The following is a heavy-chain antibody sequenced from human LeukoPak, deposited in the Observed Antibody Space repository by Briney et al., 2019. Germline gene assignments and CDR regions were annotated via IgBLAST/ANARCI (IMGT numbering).Heavy chain of an antibody. CDR3: ARDHRDGLEVITPRHDY. V-gene: IGHV3-21*01. CDR2: ISSSSSYI. CDR1: GFTFSSYS. J-gene: IGHJ4*02. Sequence: PGGSLRLSCAASGFTFSSYSMNWVRQAPGKGLEWVSSISSSSSYIYYADSVKGRFAISRDNAKNSLHLQMNSLRAEDTAVYYCARDHRDGLEVITPRHDYWGQGTLVTVSS. D-gene: IGHD3-22*01.